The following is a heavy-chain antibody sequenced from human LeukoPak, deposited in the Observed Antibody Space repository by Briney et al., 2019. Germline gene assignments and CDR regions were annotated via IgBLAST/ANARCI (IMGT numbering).Heavy chain of an antibody. V-gene: IGHV3-23*01. CDR2: VNADGGNT. J-gene: IGHJ2*01. D-gene: IGHD2-15*01. Sequence: GGSRRLSCSDSGFAFDNYRMSWVGHAPGKGLEWVSTVNADGGNTYYADSVKGRFTISRDNAKNTLYLHMDSLSPEDTAVYYCARDASPGYFDLWGRGTLVTVSS. CDR1: GFAFDNYR. CDR3: ARDASPGYFDL.